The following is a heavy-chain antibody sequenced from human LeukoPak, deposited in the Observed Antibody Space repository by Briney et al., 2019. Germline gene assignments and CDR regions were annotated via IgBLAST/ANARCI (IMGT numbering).Heavy chain of an antibody. Sequence: SETLSLTCTVSGGSICSYYWSWIRQPAGKGLEWIGRIYTSGSTNYNPSLKSRVTMSVDTSKNQFSLKLSSVTAADTAVYYCARDGSKRDYYYMDVWGKGTTVTVSS. CDR3: ARDGSKRDYYYMDV. CDR1: GGSICSYY. CDR2: IYTSGST. J-gene: IGHJ6*03. V-gene: IGHV4-4*07.